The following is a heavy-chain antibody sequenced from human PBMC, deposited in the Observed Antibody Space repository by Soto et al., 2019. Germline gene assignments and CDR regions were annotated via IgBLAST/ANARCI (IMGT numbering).Heavy chain of an antibody. CDR1: GYTFSNYY. Sequence: QVQLVQSGAEVKKPGASVKVSCKTSGYTFSNYYMHWVRQAPGQGLEWMGMINPTGGSTRYAQKFQGRVTMIRDTSTNTVYMELSSLSSDDTAVYYCARAFDSSSWYWWGYWGQGTLVTVSS. V-gene: IGHV1-46*01. D-gene: IGHD6-13*01. J-gene: IGHJ4*02. CDR2: INPTGGST. CDR3: ARAFDSSSWYWWGY.